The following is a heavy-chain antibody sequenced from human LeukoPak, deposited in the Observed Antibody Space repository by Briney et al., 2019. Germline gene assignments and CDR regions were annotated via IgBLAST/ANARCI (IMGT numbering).Heavy chain of an antibody. V-gene: IGHV4-59*08. Sequence: PSETLSLTCTVSGGSISSYYWSWIRQPPGKGLEWIGYIYYSGSTNYNPSLKSRVTISVDTSKNQFSLKLSSVTAADTAVYYCARHPQTEWGLDDWGQGTLVTVSS. CDR1: GGSISSYY. CDR2: IYYSGST. J-gene: IGHJ4*02. CDR3: ARHPQTEWGLDD. D-gene: IGHD2-8*01.